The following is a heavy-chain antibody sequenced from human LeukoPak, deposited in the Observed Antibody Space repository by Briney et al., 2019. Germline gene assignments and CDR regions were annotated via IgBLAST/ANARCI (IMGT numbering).Heavy chain of an antibody. CDR2: FDPEDGET. J-gene: IGHJ4*02. Sequence: ASVKVSCKVSGDTLTELSMHWVRQAPGKGLEWMGGFDPEDGETIYAQKFQGRVTMTEDTSTDTAYMELSSLRSEDTAVYYCATGRGSSGKYDYWGQGTLVTVSS. CDR3: ATGRGSSGKYDY. D-gene: IGHD3-22*01. V-gene: IGHV1-24*01. CDR1: GDTLTELS.